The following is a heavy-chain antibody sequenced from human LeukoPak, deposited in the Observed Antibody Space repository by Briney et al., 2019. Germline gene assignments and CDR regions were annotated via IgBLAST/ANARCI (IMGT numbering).Heavy chain of an antibody. Sequence: ASVKVSCKASGGTFSSYAISWVRQAPGQGLEWMGWISAYNGNTNYAQKLQGRVTMTTDTSTSTAYMELRSLRSDDTAVYYCARMLGFCSSTSCYIFGRSKGWFDPWGQGTLVTVSS. J-gene: IGHJ5*02. V-gene: IGHV1-18*01. CDR3: ARMLGFCSSTSCYIFGRSKGWFDP. CDR2: ISAYNGNT. D-gene: IGHD2-2*02. CDR1: GGTFSSYA.